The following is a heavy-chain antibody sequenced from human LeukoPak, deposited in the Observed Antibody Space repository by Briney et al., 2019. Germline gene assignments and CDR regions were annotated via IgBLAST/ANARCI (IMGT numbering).Heavy chain of an antibody. D-gene: IGHD2-2*01. CDR1: VYTFTCYD. J-gene: IGHJ5*02. Sequence: GASVTVSFKSSVYTFTCYDMHWVRQAPGQGLEWMGWINPNSGGTNYAQKFQGRVTMTRDTSISTAYMELSRLRSDDTAVYYCARVPDIVVVPAAIWFDPWGQGTLVTVSS. V-gene: IGHV1-2*02. CDR3: ARVPDIVVVPAAIWFDP. CDR2: INPNSGGT.